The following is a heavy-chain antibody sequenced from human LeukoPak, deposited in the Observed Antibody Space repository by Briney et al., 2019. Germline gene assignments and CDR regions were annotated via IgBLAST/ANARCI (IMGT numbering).Heavy chain of an antibody. J-gene: IGHJ4*02. CDR3: ARAGVDYDILCDYFDY. Sequence: GGSLRLSCAASGFTFSSYAMHWVRQAPGKGLEWVAVISYDGSNKYYADSVKGRFTISRDNSKNTLYLQMNSLRAEDTAVYYCARAGVDYDILCDYFDYWGQGTLVTVSS. V-gene: IGHV3-30*04. CDR2: ISYDGSNK. D-gene: IGHD3-9*01. CDR1: GFTFSSYA.